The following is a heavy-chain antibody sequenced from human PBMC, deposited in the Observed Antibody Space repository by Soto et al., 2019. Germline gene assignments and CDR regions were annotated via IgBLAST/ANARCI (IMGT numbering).Heavy chain of an antibody. J-gene: IGHJ6*02. CDR1: GFTFSSYG. CDR3: ARVLLLERHFDYYGMDV. Sequence: QVQLVESGGGVVQPGRSLRLSCAASGFTFSSYGMHWVRQAPGKGLEWVAVIWYDGSNKYYADSVKGRFTISRDNSKNTLYLQMNGLRAEDTAVYYCARVLLLERHFDYYGMDVWGQGTTVTVSS. D-gene: IGHD1-1*01. CDR2: IWYDGSNK. V-gene: IGHV3-33*01.